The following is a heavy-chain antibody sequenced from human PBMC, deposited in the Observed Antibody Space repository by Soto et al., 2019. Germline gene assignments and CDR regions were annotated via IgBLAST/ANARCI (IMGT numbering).Heavy chain of an antibody. CDR3: LKDAPNGSIDD. V-gene: IGHV3-9*01. D-gene: IGHD3-10*01. CDR1: GFRFEQYV. Sequence: VQVVASGGGLVQPGRSLRLSCAVSGFRFEQYVMHWVRQGPGKGLECVSTVSPPGDTVAYAYSVEGRFTVSRNNAKNSLYLQMNSLRGDDTAFYYCLKDAPNGSIDDWGQGTLVTVSS. CDR2: VSPPGDTV. J-gene: IGHJ4*02.